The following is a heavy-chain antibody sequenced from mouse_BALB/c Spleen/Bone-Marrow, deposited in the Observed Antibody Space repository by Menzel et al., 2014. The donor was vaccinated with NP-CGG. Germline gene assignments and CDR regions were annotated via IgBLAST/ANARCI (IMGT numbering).Heavy chain of an antibody. J-gene: IGHJ4*01. V-gene: IGHV7-3*02. CDR1: GFTFTDYF. CDR2: IRNKANGYTT. D-gene: IGHD4-1*01. CDR3: ASLLTSYAMNY. Sequence: EVNLVESGGGLVQPGGSLRLSCATSGFTFTDYFMTWVRQPPGKALEWLGFIRNKANGYTTDYSASVKGRFTISRDNSQSILYLQMNTLRAEDSATYYCASLLTSYAMNYWGQGTSVTVSS.